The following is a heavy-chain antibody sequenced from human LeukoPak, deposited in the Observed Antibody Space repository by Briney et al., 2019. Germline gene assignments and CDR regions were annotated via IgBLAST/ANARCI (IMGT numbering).Heavy chain of an antibody. CDR1: GFTFSSYE. J-gene: IGHJ3*02. CDR3: ARDPTVTNLHDAFDM. Sequence: GGSLRLSCAASGFTFSSYEMNWVRQAPGKGLEWVSFISSGGSSMYYVDSVKGRFTISRDNAKNSLYLQMNSLRAEDTAVYYCARDPTVTNLHDAFDMWGQGTMVTVSS. CDR2: ISSGGSSM. D-gene: IGHD4-17*01. V-gene: IGHV3-48*03.